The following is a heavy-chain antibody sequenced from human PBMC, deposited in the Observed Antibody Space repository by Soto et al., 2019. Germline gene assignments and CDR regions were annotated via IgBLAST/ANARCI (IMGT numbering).Heavy chain of an antibody. CDR3: AREEGLEWLLKRYYYGMDV. CDR2: ISSSSSTI. D-gene: IGHD3-3*01. Sequence: PGGSLRLSCAASGFTFSSYSMNWVRQAPGKGLEWVSYISSSSSTIYYADSVKGRFTISRDNAKNSLYLQMNSLRDEDTAVYYCAREEGLEWLLKRYYYGMDVWGQGTTVTVSS. CDR1: GFTFSSYS. V-gene: IGHV3-48*02. J-gene: IGHJ6*02.